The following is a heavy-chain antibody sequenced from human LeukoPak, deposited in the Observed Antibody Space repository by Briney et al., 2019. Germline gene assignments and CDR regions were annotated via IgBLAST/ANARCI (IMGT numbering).Heavy chain of an antibody. Sequence: GESLKISCTGSGYIFSNYWIGWVRQMPGKDLEWMGIIYPGEYDMRYSPSFQGQVIMSADKSISTAYLQWSGLKASDTAMYYCARLSRPNILDTNWFDSWGQGTLVTVSS. CDR2: IYPGEYDM. CDR1: GYIFSNYW. J-gene: IGHJ5*01. CDR3: ARLSRPNILDTNWFDS. D-gene: IGHD3-9*01. V-gene: IGHV5-51*01.